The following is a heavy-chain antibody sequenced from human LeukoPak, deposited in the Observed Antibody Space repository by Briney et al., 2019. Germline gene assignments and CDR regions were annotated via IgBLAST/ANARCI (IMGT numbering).Heavy chain of an antibody. V-gene: IGHV6-1*01. CDR2: TYYRSKWYN. J-gene: IGHJ5*02. CDR3: ARDMWQQWLANWFDP. CDR1: GDSVSSNSAA. Sequence: SQTLPLTCAISGDSVSSNSAAWNWIRQSPSRGLEWLGGTYYRSKWYNDYAVSVKSRITINPDTSKNQFSLQLNSVTPEDTAVYYCARDMWQQWLANWFDPWGQGTLVTVSS. D-gene: IGHD6-19*01.